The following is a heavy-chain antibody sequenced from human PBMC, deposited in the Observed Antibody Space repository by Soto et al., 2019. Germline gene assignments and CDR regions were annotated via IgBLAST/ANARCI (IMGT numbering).Heavy chain of an antibody. D-gene: IGHD5-12*01. CDR2: ISYDGSNK. CDR3: AKDAGYSGYEGY. Sequence: LRLSCAASGFTFSSYGMHWVRQAPGKGLEWVAVISYDGSNKYYADSVKGRFTISRDNSKNTLYLQMNSLRAEDTAVYYCAKDAGYSGYEGYWGQGTLVTVSS. J-gene: IGHJ4*02. CDR1: GFTFSSYG. V-gene: IGHV3-30*18.